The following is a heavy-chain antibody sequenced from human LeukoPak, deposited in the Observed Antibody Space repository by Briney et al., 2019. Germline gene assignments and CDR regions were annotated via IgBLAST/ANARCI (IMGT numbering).Heavy chain of an antibody. CDR3: AKDPQIAAAGPYFDY. CDR1: GFTFDDYA. D-gene: IGHD6-13*01. J-gene: IGHJ4*02. CDR2: ISWNSGSI. Sequence: PGRSLRLSCAASGFTFDDYAMHWVRQAPGKGLEWVSGISWNSGSIGYADSVKGRFTISRDNAKNSLYLQMNSLRAEDTALYYCAKDPQIAAAGPYFDYWGQGTLVTVSS. V-gene: IGHV3-9*01.